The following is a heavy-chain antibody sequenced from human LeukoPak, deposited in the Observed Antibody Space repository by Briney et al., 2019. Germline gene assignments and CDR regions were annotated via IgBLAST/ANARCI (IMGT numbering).Heavy chain of an antibody. D-gene: IGHD5-24*01. V-gene: IGHV3-13*01. CDR2: LGTAGDT. J-gene: IGHJ4*02. Sequence: GGSLRLSCAASGFTLSNYAMHWVRQPAGEGLEWVSALGTAGDTFYPGSVKGRFTISRDNAKKSLFLQMNSLRAEDTAVYYCARQNTPHGNFDYWGQGTLVTVSP. CDR1: GFTLSNYA. CDR3: ARQNTPHGNFDY.